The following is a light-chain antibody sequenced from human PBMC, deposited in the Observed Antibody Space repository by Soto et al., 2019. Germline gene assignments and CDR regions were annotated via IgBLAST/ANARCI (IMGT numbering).Light chain of an antibody. CDR2: RAS. CDR1: QHVSSN. J-gene: IGKJ2*01. Sequence: EIVMTQSPATLSVSPGGSATLSCRASQHVSSNFAWYRQKPGQAPTLLLYRASTRATGIPARFSGSGSGTEVTLTISSLQSEDFAVYYCQQYNNWPYTFGQGTKLEIK. V-gene: IGKV3-15*01. CDR3: QQYNNWPYT.